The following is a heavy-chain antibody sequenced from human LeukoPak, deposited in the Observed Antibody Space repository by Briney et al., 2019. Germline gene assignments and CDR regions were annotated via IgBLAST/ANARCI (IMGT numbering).Heavy chain of an antibody. CDR2: IRGSGGST. V-gene: IGHV3-23*01. CDR1: GFTFTSSG. J-gene: IGHJ6*02. D-gene: IGHD4-17*01. CDR3: VKSTRVTTAYYYYGMDV. Sequence: GGSLRLSCAASGFTFTSSGMSWVRQAPGKGLEWVSGIRGSGGSTYYADSVKGRFTISRDNSENTLYFQMNSLRAEDTAVYYCVKSTRVTTAYYYYGMDVWGQGTTVTVSS.